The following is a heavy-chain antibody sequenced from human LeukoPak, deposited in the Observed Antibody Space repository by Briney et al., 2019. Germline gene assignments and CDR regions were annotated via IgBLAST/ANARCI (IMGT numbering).Heavy chain of an antibody. CDR2: IIPIFGTA. Sequence: ASVTVSCKASGGTFSSYAISWVRQAPGQGLEWMGGIIPIFGTANYAQKFQGRVTITADESTSTAYMELSSLRSEDMAVYYCASGAEIASFDYWGQGTLVTVSS. J-gene: IGHJ4*02. V-gene: IGHV1-69*01. CDR1: GGTFSSYA. CDR3: ASGAEIASFDY. D-gene: IGHD5-24*01.